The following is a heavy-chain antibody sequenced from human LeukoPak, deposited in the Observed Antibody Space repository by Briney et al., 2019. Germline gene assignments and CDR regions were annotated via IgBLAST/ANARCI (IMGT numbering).Heavy chain of an antibody. D-gene: IGHD2-15*01. J-gene: IGHJ4*02. CDR1: GFTVSSDY. CDR3: AREDRWMGGFDY. Sequence: GGSLRLSCAASGFTVSSDYMTWVRQAPGKGLEWVSIIYSADTTYYADSVRGRFTISRDNSKNTLYLQMNSLRAEDSAVYYCAREDRWMGGFDYWGQGTLVTVSS. CDR2: IYSADTT. V-gene: IGHV3-66*01.